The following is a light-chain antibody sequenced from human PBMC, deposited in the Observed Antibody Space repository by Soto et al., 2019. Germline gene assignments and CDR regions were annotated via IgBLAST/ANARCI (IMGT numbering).Light chain of an antibody. CDR1: RLPRQY. V-gene: IGLV3-25*03. Sequence: SSELTQPSSVSVSPGQTARVTCSGGRLPRQYTYWYQQKPGQAPVLLIYKDTERPSGTPERFSGSSSGTTVTLTISGVQAEDEADYYCQSADSSGSSVFGTGTKLTVL. CDR2: KDT. CDR3: QSADSSGSSV. J-gene: IGLJ1*01.